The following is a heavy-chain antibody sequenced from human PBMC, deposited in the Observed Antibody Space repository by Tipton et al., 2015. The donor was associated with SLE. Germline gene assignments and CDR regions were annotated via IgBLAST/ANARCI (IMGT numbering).Heavy chain of an antibody. J-gene: IGHJ3*02. CDR1: GFSFSTYG. CDR2: IRNGGGKSDGKT. D-gene: IGHD3-3*01. Sequence: GSLRLSCSPSGFSFSTYGMAWVRQPPGKGLEWVSTIRNGGGKSDGKTYYAESVRGRFTIARDTSKNTIYLQMDSLRAEETALYYWSKGKRTIYDHDAFAMWGQGTVVTVSS. V-gene: IGHV3-23*01. CDR3: SKGKRTIYDHDAFAM.